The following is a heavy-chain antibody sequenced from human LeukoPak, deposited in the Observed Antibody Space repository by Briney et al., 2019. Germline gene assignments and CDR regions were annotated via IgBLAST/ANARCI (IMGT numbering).Heavy chain of an antibody. J-gene: IGHJ5*02. CDR1: GFIVSSNY. V-gene: IGHV3-66*04. D-gene: IGHD1-26*01. CDR2: IYSGGST. CDR3: ARQEESGTYYGWFDP. Sequence: GGSLRLSCAASGFIVSSNYMTWVRQAPGKGLEWVSVIYSGGSTYYADSVKGRFTISRDTPKNTLYLQMNSLRADDTAVYYCARQEESGTYYGWFDPWGQGTLVTVSS.